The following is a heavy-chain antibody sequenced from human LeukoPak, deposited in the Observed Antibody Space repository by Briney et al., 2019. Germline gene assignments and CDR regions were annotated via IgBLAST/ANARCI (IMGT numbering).Heavy chain of an antibody. CDR2: INTKGET. CDR1: GVSMSAYQ. J-gene: IGHJ4*02. D-gene: IGHD2-21*01. V-gene: IGHV4-4*09. Sequence: SETLSLTCTVSGVSMSAYQWSWVRQSTEKGLEWIGCINTKGETSYNPSLKSRVTTSVDTSKSQFSLRLTSVTAADTAVYYCATSNDAKIAPFDHWGQGAPVTVSS. CDR3: ATSNDAKIAPFDH.